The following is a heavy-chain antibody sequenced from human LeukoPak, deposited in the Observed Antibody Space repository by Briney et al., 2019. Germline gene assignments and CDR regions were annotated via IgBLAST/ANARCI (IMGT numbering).Heavy chain of an antibody. CDR2: ISSSSSYI. V-gene: IGHV3-21*04. J-gene: IGHJ4*02. D-gene: IGHD3-3*01. CDR1: GFTFSSYS. CDR3: ARDRGFGVVTPIDH. Sequence: PGGSLRLSCAASGFTFSSYSMNWVRQAPGKGLEWVSSISSSSSYIYYADSVKGRFTISRDNAKNSLYLQMNSLRAEDTAVYYCARDRGFGVVTPIDHWGQGTLVTVSS.